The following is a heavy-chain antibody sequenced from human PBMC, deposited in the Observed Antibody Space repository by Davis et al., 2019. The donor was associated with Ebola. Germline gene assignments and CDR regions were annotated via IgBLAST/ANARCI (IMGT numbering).Heavy chain of an antibody. CDR2: VSASGDIT. V-gene: IGHV3-23*01. D-gene: IGHD3-16*01. Sequence: GESLKISCAASGFSFSYYAMTWVRQAPGKGLDWVSYVSASGDITYYADSVKGRFTISRDNSKNTLSLQMNSLRAEDTAVYYCARGGETQLEYWGQGNLITVSS. CDR3: ARGGETQLEY. J-gene: IGHJ4*02. CDR1: GFSFSYYA.